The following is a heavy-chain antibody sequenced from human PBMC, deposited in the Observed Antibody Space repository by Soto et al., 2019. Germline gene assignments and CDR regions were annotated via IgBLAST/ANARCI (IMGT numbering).Heavy chain of an antibody. J-gene: IGHJ4*02. Sequence: SETLSLTCTVSCGSVSSVISYWSWIRQPPGKGLEWIAYIYYSGSTNYNPSLKSRVTISVDTSKNQFSLKLSSVTAADAAVYYCARATADGSGYYYFDYWGQGTLVTVSS. CDR3: ARATADGSGYYYFDY. CDR1: CGSVSSVISY. D-gene: IGHD3-22*01. V-gene: IGHV4-61*01. CDR2: IYYSGST.